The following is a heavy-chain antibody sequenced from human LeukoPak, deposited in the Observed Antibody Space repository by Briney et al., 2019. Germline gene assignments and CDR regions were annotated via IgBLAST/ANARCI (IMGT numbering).Heavy chain of an antibody. CDR2: IYYSGST. J-gene: IGHJ5*02. Sequence: PSETLSLTCTVSGGSISSSSYYWGWIRQPPGKGLEWIGRIYYSGSTYYNPSRKSRVTISVDTSKHQFSLTLSSVTAADTAVYYCARDPAVPVDLWSGYYPRFDPWGQGTLVTVSS. V-gene: IGHV4-39*07. CDR3: ARDPAVPVDLWSGYYPRFDP. D-gene: IGHD3-3*01. CDR1: GGSISSSSYY.